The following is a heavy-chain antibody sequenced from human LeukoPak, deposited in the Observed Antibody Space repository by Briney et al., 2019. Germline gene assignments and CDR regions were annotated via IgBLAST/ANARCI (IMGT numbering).Heavy chain of an antibody. CDR1: GYTFSDYY. V-gene: IGHV1-2*02. CDR2: INPYSGGT. D-gene: IGHD6-19*01. J-gene: IGHJ4*02. Sequence: EASVKVSCTASGYTFSDYYMHWVRQAPGQGLEWMGWINPYSGGTNYAEKFQGRVTMTRDTSITTAYMELSSLRSDDTAMYYCATLRRSGWYIGDWGQGTLVTVSS. CDR3: ATLRRSGWYIGD.